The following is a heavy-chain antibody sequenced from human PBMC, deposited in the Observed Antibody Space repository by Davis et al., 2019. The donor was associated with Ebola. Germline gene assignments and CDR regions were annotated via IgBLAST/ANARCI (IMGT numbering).Heavy chain of an antibody. Sequence: GEFLKISCAASGFTFSSYAMSWVRQAPGKGLEWVSAISGSGGSTYYADSVKGRFTISRDNSKNTLYLQMNSLRAEDTAVYYCAKPQTSMIVVWDYWGQGTLVTVSS. CDR2: ISGSGGST. D-gene: IGHD3-22*01. J-gene: IGHJ4*02. CDR1: GFTFSSYA. CDR3: AKPQTSMIVVWDY. V-gene: IGHV3-23*01.